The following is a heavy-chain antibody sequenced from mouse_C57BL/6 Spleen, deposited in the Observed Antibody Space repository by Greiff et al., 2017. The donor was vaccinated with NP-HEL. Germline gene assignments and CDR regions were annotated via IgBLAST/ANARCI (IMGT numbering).Heavy chain of an antibody. D-gene: IGHD2-4*01. CDR1: GYTFTSYW. CDR2: IYPSDSET. J-gene: IGHJ1*03. CDR3: ARGYYDYDERYWYFDV. Sequence: QVQLQQPGAELVRPGSSVKLSCKASGYTFTSYWMDWVKQRPGQGLEWIGNIYPSDSETHYNQKFKDKATLTVDKSSSTAYMQLSSLTSEDSAVYYCARGYYDYDERYWYFDVWGTGTTVTVSS. V-gene: IGHV1-61*01.